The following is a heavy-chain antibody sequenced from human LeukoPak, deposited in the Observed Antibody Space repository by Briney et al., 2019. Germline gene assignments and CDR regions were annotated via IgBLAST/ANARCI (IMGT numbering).Heavy chain of an antibody. CDR2: ISYDGSNK. CDR1: GFTFSNYG. V-gene: IGHV3-30*18. D-gene: IGHD1-14*01. CDR3: AKGLTKGSHDAFDI. J-gene: IGHJ3*02. Sequence: GGSLRLSCAASGFTFSNYGMHWVRQAPGKGLEWVAVISYDGSNKYYADSVKGRFTISRDNSKNTLYLQMNSLRAEDTAVYYCAKGLTKGSHDAFDIWGQGTMVTVSS.